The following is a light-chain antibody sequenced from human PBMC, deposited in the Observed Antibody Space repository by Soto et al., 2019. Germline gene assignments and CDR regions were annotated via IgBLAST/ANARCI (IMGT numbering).Light chain of an antibody. J-gene: IGKJ3*01. Sequence: EIVLTQSPATLSLSPGERATLSCRASQSVSSYLAWYQQKPGQAPRLLIYDASNRATGIPARFSGSGSGTDFTLTIRSLEPEDFAVYYCQQRSNWPGVTFGPRTKVDIK. V-gene: IGKV3-11*01. CDR2: DAS. CDR3: QQRSNWPGVT. CDR1: QSVSSY.